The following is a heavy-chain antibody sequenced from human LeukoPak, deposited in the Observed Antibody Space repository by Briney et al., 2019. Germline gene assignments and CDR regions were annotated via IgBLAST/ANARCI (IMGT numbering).Heavy chain of an antibody. CDR1: GGSISSYY. Sequence: SETLSLTRTVSGGSISSYYWSWIRQPPGKGLEWIGYIYYSGGTNYNPSLKSRVTISVDTSKKQFSLKLSSVTAADTAVYFCARGLRGYSYGNWGQGTLVTVSS. V-gene: IGHV4-59*01. CDR3: ARGLRGYSYGN. J-gene: IGHJ4*02. D-gene: IGHD5-18*01. CDR2: IYYSGGT.